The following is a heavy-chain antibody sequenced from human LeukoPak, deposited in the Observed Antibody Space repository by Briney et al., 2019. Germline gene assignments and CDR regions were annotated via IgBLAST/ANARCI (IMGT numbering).Heavy chain of an antibody. CDR3: AKWSVLRFLEWLSTHYYYGMDV. Sequence: GGSLRLSCAASGFTFSSYAMSWVRQAPGKGLEWVSAISGSGGSTYYADSVKGRFTISRDNSKSTLYLQMNSLRAEDTAVYYCAKWSVLRFLEWLSTHYYYGMDVWGQGTTVTVSS. CDR1: GFTFSSYA. J-gene: IGHJ6*02. V-gene: IGHV3-23*01. D-gene: IGHD3-3*01. CDR2: ISGSGGST.